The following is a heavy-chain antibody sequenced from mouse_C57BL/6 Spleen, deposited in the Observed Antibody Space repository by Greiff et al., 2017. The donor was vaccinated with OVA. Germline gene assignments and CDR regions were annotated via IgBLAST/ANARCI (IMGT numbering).Heavy chain of an antibody. D-gene: IGHD3-1*01. CDR3: ARSAGSAYYCDD. Sequence: EVKLVESGAELVKPGASVKMSCTASGYTFTDYYMNWVKQSHGQSLEWIGDINPNNGGTSYNQKFKGKATLTVDTSSSTASLELRSLTSEDAAADDCARSAGSAYYCDDWGQGTTLTVSS. CDR2: INPNNGGT. V-gene: IGHV1-26*01. CDR1: GYTFTDYY. J-gene: IGHJ2*01.